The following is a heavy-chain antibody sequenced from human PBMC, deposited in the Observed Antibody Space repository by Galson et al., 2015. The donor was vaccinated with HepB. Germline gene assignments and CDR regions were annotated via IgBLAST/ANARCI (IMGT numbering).Heavy chain of an antibody. Sequence: CKVSGYTLPELSMHWVRQAPGKGLEWMGGFDPGDGETIYAQKFQGRVTMTEDTSTDTAYMELSSLRSEDTAVYYCATAGGGGWFDPWGQGTLVTVSS. V-gene: IGHV1-24*01. D-gene: IGHD3-16*01. CDR3: ATAGGGGWFDP. CDR2: FDPGDGET. J-gene: IGHJ5*02. CDR1: GYTLPELS.